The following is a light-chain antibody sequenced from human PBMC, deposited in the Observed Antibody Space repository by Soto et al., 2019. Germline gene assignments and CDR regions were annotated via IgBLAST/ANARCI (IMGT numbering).Light chain of an antibody. CDR1: SSNLGAGHD. J-gene: IGLJ2*01. Sequence: QSVLTQPPSVSGAPGQRVTISCTGSSSNLGAGHDVHWYQQRPGAVPKLLIFGNNNRPSGVPDRFSGSKSGTSASLAITGIQTEDEDDYYCHSYDNTVGGYVVFGGGTQVTVL. CDR3: HSYDNTVGGYVV. V-gene: IGLV1-40*01. CDR2: GNN.